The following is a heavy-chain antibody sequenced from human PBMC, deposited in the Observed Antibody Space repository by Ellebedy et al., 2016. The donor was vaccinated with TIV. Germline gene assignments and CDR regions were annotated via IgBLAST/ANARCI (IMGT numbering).Heavy chain of an antibody. D-gene: IGHD3/OR15-3a*01. Sequence: PGGSLRLFCTGSGFTLGDYAMSWFRQAPGKGQEWVGFIRSKAYGGTTEYAASVKGRFTISRDDSKSIAYLQMNSLKSEDTAVYYCSRDLNWEAWFDPWGQGTLVTVSS. V-gene: IGHV3-49*03. CDR2: IRSKAYGGTT. J-gene: IGHJ5*02. CDR3: SRDLNWEAWFDP. CDR1: GFTLGDYA.